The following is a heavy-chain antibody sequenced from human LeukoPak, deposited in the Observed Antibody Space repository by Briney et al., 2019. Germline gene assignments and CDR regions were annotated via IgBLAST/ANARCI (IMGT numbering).Heavy chain of an antibody. CDR3: AKIPPYFDWLSDTFDY. CDR2: ISYDGSNK. D-gene: IGHD3-9*01. CDR1: GFTFSSYG. V-gene: IGHV3-30*18. Sequence: GRSLRLSCAASGFTFSSYGMHWVRQAPGKGLEWVAVISYDGSNKYYADSVKGRFTISRDNSKNTLYLLMNSLRAEDTAVYYCAKIPPYFDWLSDTFDYWGQGTLVTVSS. J-gene: IGHJ4*02.